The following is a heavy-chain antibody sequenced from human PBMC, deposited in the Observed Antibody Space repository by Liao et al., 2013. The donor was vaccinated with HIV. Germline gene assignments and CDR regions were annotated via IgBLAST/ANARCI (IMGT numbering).Heavy chain of an antibody. D-gene: IGHD3-10*01. J-gene: IGHJ3*02. Sequence: QVQLQESGPGLVKPSETLSLTCTVSGGSISSYYWSWIRQPAGKGLEWIGRIYTSGSPTYNPSLKSRVTMSIDTSRNQFSVNLNSVTAADTAVYYCAGRLWFGEFDAFDIWGQGTTVTVSS. CDR3: AGRLWFGEFDAFDI. CDR1: GGSISSYY. CDR2: IYTSGSP. V-gene: IGHV4-4*07.